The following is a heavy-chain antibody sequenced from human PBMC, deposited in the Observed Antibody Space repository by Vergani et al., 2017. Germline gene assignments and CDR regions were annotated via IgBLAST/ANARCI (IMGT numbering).Heavy chain of an antibody. Sequence: QVQLPESGPGLVKPSQTLSLTCTVSGGSISSGGYYWSWIRQHPGKGLEWIGYIYYSGSTYYNPSLKSRVTISVDTSKNQFSLKLSSVTAADTAVYYCARGGWGSSNQPRAFDYWGQGTLVTVSS. V-gene: IGHV4-31*03. CDR3: ARGGWGSSNQPRAFDY. CDR2: IYYSGST. J-gene: IGHJ4*02. CDR1: GGSISSGGYY. D-gene: IGHD6-6*01.